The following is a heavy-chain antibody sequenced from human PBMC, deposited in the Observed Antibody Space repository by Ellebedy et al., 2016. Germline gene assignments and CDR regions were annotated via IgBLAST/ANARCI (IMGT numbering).Heavy chain of an antibody. D-gene: IGHD6-13*01. CDR3: ARDPEAAAGLNFDY. V-gene: IGHV1-2*02. J-gene: IGHJ4*02. CDR1: GYTFTGYY. CDR2: INPNSGGT. Sequence: ASVKVSXXASGYTFTGYYMHWVRQAPGQGLEWMGWINPNSGGTNYAQKFQGRVTMTRDTSISTAYMELSSLRSEDTAVYYCARDPEAAAGLNFDYWGQGTLVTVSS.